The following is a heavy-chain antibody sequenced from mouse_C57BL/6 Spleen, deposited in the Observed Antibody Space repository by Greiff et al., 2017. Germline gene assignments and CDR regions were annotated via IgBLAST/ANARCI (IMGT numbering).Heavy chain of an antibody. CDR1: GYTFTSYW. CDR2: SDPNSGGT. V-gene: IGHV1-72*01. Sequence: VQLQQPGAELVKPGASVKLSCKASGYTFTSYWMHWVKQRPGRGLEWIGRSDPNSGGTKYNEKFKSKATLTVDKPSSTAYMQRSSLTSEDSAVYYCARSAQAFDYWGQGTTLTVSS. D-gene: IGHD3-2*02. CDR3: ARSAQAFDY. J-gene: IGHJ2*01.